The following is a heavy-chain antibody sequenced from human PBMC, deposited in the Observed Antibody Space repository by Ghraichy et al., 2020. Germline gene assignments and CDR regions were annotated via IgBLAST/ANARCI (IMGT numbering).Heavy chain of an antibody. J-gene: IGHJ4*02. CDR1: GGSISSSNW. D-gene: IGHD3-22*01. CDR2: IYHSGST. Sequence: SETLSLTCAVSGGSISSSNWWSWVRQPPGKGLEWIGEIYHSGSTNYNPSLKSRVTISVDKSKNQFSLKLSSVTAADTAVYYCARDRHYYDSSEGYWGQGTLVTVSS. CDR3: ARDRHYYDSSEGY. V-gene: IGHV4-4*02.